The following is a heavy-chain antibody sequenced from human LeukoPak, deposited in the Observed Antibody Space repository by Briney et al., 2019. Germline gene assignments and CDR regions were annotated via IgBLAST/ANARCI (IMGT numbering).Heavy chain of an antibody. J-gene: IGHJ4*02. CDR2: IYYSGST. D-gene: IGHD5-18*01. Sequence: TSETLSLTCIVSGGSISSGGYYWSWVRQHPGKGLEWIGYIYYSGSTYYNPSLKSRVTISVDTSKNQFSLKLSSVTAADTAVYYCARGPGYSYGYDYWGQGTLVTVSS. CDR3: ARGPGYSYGYDY. CDR1: GGSISSGGYY. V-gene: IGHV4-31*03.